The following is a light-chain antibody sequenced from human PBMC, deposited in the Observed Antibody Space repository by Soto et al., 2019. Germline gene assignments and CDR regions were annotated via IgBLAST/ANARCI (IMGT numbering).Light chain of an antibody. Sequence: QSVLTQPASVSGSPGQSITISCTGTSSDVGGYNYVSWYQQHPGKAPKLMIYEVSNRPSGVSNRFSGSKSGNTASLTISGLQAEDEADYYCSSYTSSSNLAFGGGTKVTVL. CDR3: SSYTSSSNLA. V-gene: IGLV2-14*01. CDR1: SSDVGGYNY. J-gene: IGLJ2*01. CDR2: EVS.